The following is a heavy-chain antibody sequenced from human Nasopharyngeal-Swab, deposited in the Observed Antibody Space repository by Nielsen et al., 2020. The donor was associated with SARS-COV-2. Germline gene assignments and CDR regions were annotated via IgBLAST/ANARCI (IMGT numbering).Heavy chain of an antibody. D-gene: IGHD6-19*01. CDR2: ISSSSSYI. CDR1: GFTFSSYS. Sequence: GESLKISCAASGFTFSSYSMNWVRQAPGKGLEWVSSISSSSSYIYYADSVKGRFTISRDNAKNSLYLQMNSLRAEGTAVYYCARDDGQWLNPVYYFDYWGQGTLVTVSS. V-gene: IGHV3-21*01. J-gene: IGHJ4*02. CDR3: ARDDGQWLNPVYYFDY.